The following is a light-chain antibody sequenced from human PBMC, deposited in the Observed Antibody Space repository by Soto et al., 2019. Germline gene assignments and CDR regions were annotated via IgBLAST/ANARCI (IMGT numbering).Light chain of an antibody. Sequence: QSALTQPASVSGSPGQSITISCSGTRSDIGSYNYVAWYQQFPGKTPKILIYGVSNRPSGVSSRFSGSKSGNTASLTISGLQAEDEATYYCCSYLGSTSVFGGGTQLTVL. J-gene: IGLJ7*01. CDR2: GVS. V-gene: IGLV2-23*02. CDR3: CSYLGSTSV. CDR1: RSDIGSYNY.